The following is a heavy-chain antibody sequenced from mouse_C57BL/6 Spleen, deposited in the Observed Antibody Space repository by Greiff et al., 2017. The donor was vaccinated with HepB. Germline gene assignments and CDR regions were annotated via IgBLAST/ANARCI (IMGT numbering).Heavy chain of an antibody. V-gene: IGHV1-50*01. CDR3: ARRLSAPDYDYDGCRAMDY. CDR2: IDPSDSYT. CDR1: GYTFTSYW. J-gene: IGHJ4*01. D-gene: IGHD2-4*01. Sequence: QVQLQQPGAELVKPGASVKLSCKASGYTFTSYWMQWVKQRPGQGLEWIGEIDPSDSYTNYNQKFKGKATLTVDTSSSTAYMQLSSLTSEDSAVYYCARRLSAPDYDYDGCRAMDYWGQGTSVTVSS.